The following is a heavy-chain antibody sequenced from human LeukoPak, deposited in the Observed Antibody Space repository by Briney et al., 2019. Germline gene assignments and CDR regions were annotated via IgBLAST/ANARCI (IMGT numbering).Heavy chain of an antibody. CDR2: LDPEDGET. Sequence: ASVKVSCKVSGYTLTELSMHWVRQAPGKGLEWMGGLDPEDGETIYAQKFQGRVTMTEDTSTDTAYMELSSLRSEDTAVYYCARDHQRWFGETLWGQGTLVTVSS. CDR1: GYTLTELS. J-gene: IGHJ4*02. D-gene: IGHD3-10*01. CDR3: ARDHQRWFGETL. V-gene: IGHV1-24*01.